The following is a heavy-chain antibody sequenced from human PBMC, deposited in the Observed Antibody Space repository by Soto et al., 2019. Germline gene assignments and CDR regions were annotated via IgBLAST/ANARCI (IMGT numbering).Heavy chain of an antibody. CDR3: ARLFGLLGYYGSRSYGGFHY. J-gene: IGHJ4*02. Sequence: PSETLSLACTVSGGSISSSSYYWGWIRQPPGKGLEWIGSTYYSGSTYYNPSLKSRVTISVDTSKNQFSLKLSSVTAADTAVYYCARLFGLLGYYGSRSYGGFHYWGQGTLVSGSS. CDR2: TYYSGST. D-gene: IGHD3-10*01. CDR1: GGSISSSSYY. V-gene: IGHV4-39*01.